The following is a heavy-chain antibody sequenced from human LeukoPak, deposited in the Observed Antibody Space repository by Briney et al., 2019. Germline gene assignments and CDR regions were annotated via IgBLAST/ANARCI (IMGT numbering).Heavy chain of an antibody. D-gene: IGHD3-10*01. CDR2: INSDGSST. Sequence: GGSLRLSCAASGFTFSSYWMHWVRQAPGKGLVWVSRINSDGSSTSYADSVKGRFTISRDNAKNSLYLQMNSLRAEDTAVYYCARDFGYYGSGSYSPYYYYMDVWGKGTTVTISS. J-gene: IGHJ6*03. CDR3: ARDFGYYGSGSYSPYYYYMDV. CDR1: GFTFSSYW. V-gene: IGHV3-74*01.